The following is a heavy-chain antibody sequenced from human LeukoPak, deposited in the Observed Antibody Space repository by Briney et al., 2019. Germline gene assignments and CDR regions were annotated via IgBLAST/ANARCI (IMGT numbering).Heavy chain of an antibody. J-gene: IGHJ4*02. CDR3: ARDYGDYTGSAYYFDY. D-gene: IGHD4-17*01. V-gene: IGHV3-21*01. CDR1: GFTFSSYS. CDR2: ISSSSSYI. Sequence: TGGSLRLSCAASGFTFSSYSMNWVRQAPGKGLEWVSSISSSSSYIYYADSVKGRFTISRDNAKNSLYLQMNSLRAEDTAVYYCARDYGDYTGSAYYFDYWGQGTLVTVSS.